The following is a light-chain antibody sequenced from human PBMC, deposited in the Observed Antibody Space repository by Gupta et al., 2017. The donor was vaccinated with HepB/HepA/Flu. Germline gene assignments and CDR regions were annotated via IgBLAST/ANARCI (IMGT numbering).Light chain of an antibody. CDR3: PTWSTGIRV. CDR2: LNSDGRH. V-gene: IGLV4-69*01. Sequence: QLVLTQSPSASASLGASVKLTCTLSSGHSSYAIAWHQQQPAKGTRYLMTLNSDGRHRKGDGTPDRVSDSGSGAALNLTRSHPQAEDDYYYYSPTWSTGIRVFGGGTQLTVL. J-gene: IGLJ3*02. CDR1: SGHSSYA.